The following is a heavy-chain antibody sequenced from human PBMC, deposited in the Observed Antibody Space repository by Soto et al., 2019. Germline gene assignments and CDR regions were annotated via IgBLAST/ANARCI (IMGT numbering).Heavy chain of an antibody. CDR1: GGSFSGYY. J-gene: IGHJ4*02. V-gene: IGHV4-34*01. D-gene: IGHD2-21*01. CDR3: ARGGGGASDFDY. CDR2: INQSGST. Sequence: QVQLQQWGAGLLKPSETLSLTCAVYGGSFSGYYWSWIRQPPGKGLEWIGEINQSGSTNYNPSLKSRVTISVDTSKNQFSLKLSSVTAADTAVYYCARGGGGASDFDYWGQGTLVTVSS.